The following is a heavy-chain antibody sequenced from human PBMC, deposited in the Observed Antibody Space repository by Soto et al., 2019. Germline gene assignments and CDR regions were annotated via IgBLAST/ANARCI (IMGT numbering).Heavy chain of an antibody. D-gene: IGHD3-22*01. CDR2: IYWDDDK. Sequence: QITLKESGPTLVKPTQTLTLTCTFSGFSLSTSGVGVGWIRQPPGKALEWLALIYWDDDKRYSPSLKSRLTITTDPSKNQVVLTMTNMDPVDTATYYCAHSLIGYYYDSSGSNWFDPWGQGTLVTVSS. J-gene: IGHJ5*02. CDR1: GFSLSTSGVG. V-gene: IGHV2-5*02. CDR3: AHSLIGYYYDSSGSNWFDP.